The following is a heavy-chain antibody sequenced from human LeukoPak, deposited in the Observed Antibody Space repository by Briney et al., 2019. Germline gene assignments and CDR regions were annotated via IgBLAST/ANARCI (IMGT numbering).Heavy chain of an antibody. CDR1: GYTFTSYA. D-gene: IGHD3-22*01. V-gene: IGHV7-4-1*02. CDR2: INTNTGNP. CDR3: ARDRYYYDSSGYGGPFDY. J-gene: IGHJ4*02. Sequence: ASVKVSCKASGYTFTSYAMNWVRQAPGQGLEWMGWINTNTGNPTYAQGFAGRFVFSLDTSVSTAYLQISSLKAEDTAVYYCARDRYYYDSSGYGGPFDYWGQGTLVTVSS.